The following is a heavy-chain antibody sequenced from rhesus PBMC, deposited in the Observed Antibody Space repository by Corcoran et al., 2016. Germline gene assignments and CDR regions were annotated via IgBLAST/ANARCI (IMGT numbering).Heavy chain of an antibody. CDR1: GYTFTDYY. V-gene: IGHV1-111*02. J-gene: IGHJ4*01. Sequence: EVQLVQSGAEVKKPGASVKISCKASGYTFTDYYLHWVRQAPGKGLEWMGRVDPEDGEAIHAQKFQDRVTSTGDTSTDTAYMGLSSLRSEDTAVYYCATGGYSGSLRWYSNFDYWGQGVLVTVSS. CDR2: VDPEDGEA. CDR3: ATGGYSGSLRWYSNFDY. D-gene: IGHD6-25*01.